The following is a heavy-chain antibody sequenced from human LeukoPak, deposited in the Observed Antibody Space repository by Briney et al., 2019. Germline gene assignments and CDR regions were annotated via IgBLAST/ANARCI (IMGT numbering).Heavy chain of an antibody. CDR1: GFSFSSYA. D-gene: IGHD6-19*01. Sequence: PGGSLRLSCAVSGFSFSSYAMSWVRQAPGKGLEWVSGISGTGGSTYDADSVKGRFTISRDNSKNTLFLQMHSLRAEDTAVYYCARDSSGWYGRVDYWGQGTLVSVSS. V-gene: IGHV3-23*01. CDR2: ISGTGGST. J-gene: IGHJ4*02. CDR3: ARDSSGWYGRVDY.